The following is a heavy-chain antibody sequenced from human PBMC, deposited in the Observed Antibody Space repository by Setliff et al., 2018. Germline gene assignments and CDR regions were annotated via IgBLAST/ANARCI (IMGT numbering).Heavy chain of an antibody. Sequence: GSLRLSCAASGFTFSSYAMSWVRQAPGKGLEWVSAVSASGVRTYYADSVKGRFTISRDNSKNTLYLQMNSLRAEDTAVYYCAKDSATYLNWFDPWGQGTLVTVSS. V-gene: IGHV3-23*01. CDR2: VSASGVRT. D-gene: IGHD6-19*01. J-gene: IGHJ5*02. CDR1: GFTFSSYA. CDR3: AKDSATYLNWFDP.